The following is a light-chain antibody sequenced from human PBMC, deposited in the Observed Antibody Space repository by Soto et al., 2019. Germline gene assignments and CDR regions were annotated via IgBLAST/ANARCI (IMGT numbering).Light chain of an antibody. J-gene: IGLJ2*01. CDR3: SSYTSSSTPGVV. CDR1: SSDVRGYNY. Sequence: QSALTQPASVSGSPGQSITISCTGTSSDVRGYNYVSWYQQHPGKAPKLMIYDVSNRPSGVSNRFSGSKSGNTASLTISGLQAEDEADYYCSSYTSSSTPGVVFGGGTKVTVL. V-gene: IGLV2-14*01. CDR2: DVS.